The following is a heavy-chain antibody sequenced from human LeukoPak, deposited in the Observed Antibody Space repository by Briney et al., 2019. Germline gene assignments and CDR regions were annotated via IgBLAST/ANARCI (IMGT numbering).Heavy chain of an antibody. CDR1: GGSISSYY. CDR2: VYYSGST. Sequence: SETLSLTRTVSGGSISSYYWSWIRQPPGKGLEWIGYVYYSGSTNYNPSLKGRVTISVDTSKSQFSLKLTSVTAADTAVYYCARQGDYRYPFDSWGQGTLVTVSS. CDR3: ARQGDYRYPFDS. J-gene: IGHJ4*02. D-gene: IGHD3-16*02. V-gene: IGHV4-59*08.